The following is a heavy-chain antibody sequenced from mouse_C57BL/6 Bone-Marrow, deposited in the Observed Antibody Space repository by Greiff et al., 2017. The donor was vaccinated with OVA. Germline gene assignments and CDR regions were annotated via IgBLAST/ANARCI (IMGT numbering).Heavy chain of an antibody. CDR3: TREPSYYYGSIYAMDY. CDR1: GFTFSSYA. J-gene: IGHJ4*01. Sequence: EVKLLESGEGLVKPGGSLKLSCAASGFTFSSYAMSWVRQTPEKRLEWVAYISSGGDYIYYADTVKGRFTISRDNARNTLYLQMSSLKSEDTAMYYGTREPSYYYGSIYAMDYWGQGTSVTVSS. D-gene: IGHD1-1*01. V-gene: IGHV5-9-1*02. CDR2: ISSGGDYI.